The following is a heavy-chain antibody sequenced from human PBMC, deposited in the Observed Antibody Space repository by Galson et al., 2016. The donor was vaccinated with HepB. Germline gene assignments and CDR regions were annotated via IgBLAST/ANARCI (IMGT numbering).Heavy chain of an antibody. CDR2: IYYSGGS. V-gene: IGHV4-61*01. Sequence: SETLSLTCVVSGGSVSSDNYYWTWIRQPPGNRLEWIGYIYYSGGSDSNPSLKSRVTISVDTSKNQFSLRLSSVTAADTAVYYCARAAVEGTYYLGFDYWGQGTLVTVSS. CDR1: GGSVSSDNYY. CDR3: ARAAVEGTYYLGFDY. D-gene: IGHD3-22*01. J-gene: IGHJ4*02.